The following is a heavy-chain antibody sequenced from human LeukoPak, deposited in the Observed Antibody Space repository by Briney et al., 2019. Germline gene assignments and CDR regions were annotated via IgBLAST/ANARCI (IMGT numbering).Heavy chain of an antibody. D-gene: IGHD2-15*01. V-gene: IGHV4-59*08. J-gene: IGHJ4*02. CDR1: GGSISSYY. CDR3: ARLVVAAKVLDY. CDR2: IYYSGST. Sequence: SETLSLTCTVSGGSISSYYWSWIRQPPGKGLEWIGYIYYSGSTNYNPSLKSRVTISVDTSKNQFSLKLSSVTAADTAVYYCARLVVAAKVLDYWGQGTLVTVSS.